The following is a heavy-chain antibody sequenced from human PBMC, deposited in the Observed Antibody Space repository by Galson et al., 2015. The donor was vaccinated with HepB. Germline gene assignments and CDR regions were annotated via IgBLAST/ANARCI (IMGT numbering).Heavy chain of an antibody. CDR1: GYTFTYYD. CDR3: ARAEGFTASFDI. Sequence: SVKVSCKASGYTFTYYDINWVRQAPGQSLEWLGWINSGNGHTRYSQKLQDRITFTRDTSASTVYMELNSLRSEDTAVYYCARAEGFTASFDIWGQGTLVTVSS. V-gene: IGHV1-3*01. CDR2: INSGNGHT. J-gene: IGHJ3*02. D-gene: IGHD3-16*01.